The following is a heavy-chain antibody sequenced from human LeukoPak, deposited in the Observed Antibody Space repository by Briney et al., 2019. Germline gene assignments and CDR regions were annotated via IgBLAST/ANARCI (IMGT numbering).Heavy chain of an antibody. J-gene: IGHJ4*02. D-gene: IGHD5-12*01. Sequence: ASVKVSCKASGYTFISYAMHWVRQAPGQRLEWMGWINAGNGNTKYSQKFQGRVTITRDTSASTGYMELSSLRSEDTAVYYCARGGYNGYGNIAVADTIFDYWGQGTLVTVSS. CDR1: GYTFISYA. CDR3: ARGGYNGYGNIAVADTIFDY. CDR2: INAGNGNT. V-gene: IGHV1-3*01.